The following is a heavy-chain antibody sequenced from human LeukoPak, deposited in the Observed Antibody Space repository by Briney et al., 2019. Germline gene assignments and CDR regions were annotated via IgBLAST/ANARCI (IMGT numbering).Heavy chain of an antibody. CDR3: ARDRYFDWGVWFDP. D-gene: IGHD3-9*01. Sequence: PGGSLRLSXAASGFTFSSYSMSWVRQAPGKGLEWVSSISSSSSYIYYAYSVKGRFTISRDNAKNSLYLQMSSLRAEDTAVYYCARDRYFDWGVWFDPWGQGTLVTVSS. J-gene: IGHJ5*02. V-gene: IGHV3-21*01. CDR1: GFTFSSYS. CDR2: ISSSSSYI.